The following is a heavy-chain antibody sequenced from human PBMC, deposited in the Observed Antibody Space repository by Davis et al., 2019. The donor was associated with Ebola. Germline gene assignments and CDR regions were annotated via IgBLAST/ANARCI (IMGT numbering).Heavy chain of an antibody. V-gene: IGHV4-59*12. CDR3: ARSNFWSGFDY. J-gene: IGHJ4*02. CDR2: IYYSGST. Sequence: MPSETLSLTCTVPGGSISSYYWSWIRQPPGKGLEWIGYIYYSGSTNYNPSLKSRVTISVDTSKNQFSLKLGSVTAADTAVYYCARSNFWSGFDYWGQGTLVTVSS. CDR1: GGSISSYY. D-gene: IGHD3-3*01.